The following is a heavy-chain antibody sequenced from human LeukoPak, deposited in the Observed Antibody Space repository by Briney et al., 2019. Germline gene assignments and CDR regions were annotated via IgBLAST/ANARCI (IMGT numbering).Heavy chain of an antibody. CDR1: GFTFSRYG. V-gene: IGHV3-30*02. CDR2: IRYDGSNK. CDR3: AKDGVRHSGSYYNYFDY. J-gene: IGHJ4*02. Sequence: GGSLRLSCAASGFTFSRYGMSWVRQAPGKGLEWMAFIRYDGSNKNYADSVKGRFTISRDNSKNTLYLQMNSLRPEDTAVYYCAKDGVRHSGSYYNYFDYWGQGTLVTVSS. D-gene: IGHD3-10*01.